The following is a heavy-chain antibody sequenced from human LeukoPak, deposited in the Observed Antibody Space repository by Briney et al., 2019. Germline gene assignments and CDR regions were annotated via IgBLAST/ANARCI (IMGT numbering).Heavy chain of an antibody. Sequence: GGSLRLSCAASGFTFSSYGMHWVRQAPGKGLEWVAVISYDGSNRYYADSVKGRFTISRDNSKNTLYLQMNSLRAEDTAVYYCAKAGGDSSGYLDYWGQGTLVTVSS. CDR2: ISYDGSNR. CDR3: AKAGGDSSGYLDY. CDR1: GFTFSSYG. J-gene: IGHJ4*02. V-gene: IGHV3-30*18. D-gene: IGHD3-22*01.